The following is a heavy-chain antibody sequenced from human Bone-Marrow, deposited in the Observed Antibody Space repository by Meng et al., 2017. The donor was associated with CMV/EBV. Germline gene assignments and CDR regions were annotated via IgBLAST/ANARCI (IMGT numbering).Heavy chain of an antibody. CDR1: GGTFSSYT. CDR3: ARVPNYYGSGSYYNDAFDI. D-gene: IGHD3-10*01. Sequence: SVKVSCKASGGTFSSYTISWVRQAPGQGLEWMGRIIPILGIANYAQKFQGRVTITADESTSTAYMELSSLRSEDTAVYYCARVPNYYGSGSYYNDAFDIWGQGTMVTVSS. CDR2: IIPILGIA. J-gene: IGHJ3*02. V-gene: IGHV1-69*02.